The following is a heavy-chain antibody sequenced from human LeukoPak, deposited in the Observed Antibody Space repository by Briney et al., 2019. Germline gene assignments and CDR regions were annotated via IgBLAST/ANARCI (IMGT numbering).Heavy chain of an antibody. CDR3: ARVGYDYTGGDY. Sequence: GVSLRLSCAASGFTFTNYGFHWVRQAPGKGLEWVAVIWHDGSQKYYADAVKGRFTISRDDSKNTIDLQMNSLRAEDTAVYYCARVGYDYTGGDYWGQGVLVTVSS. CDR2: IWHDGSQK. D-gene: IGHD3-16*01. CDR1: GFTFTNYG. V-gene: IGHV3-33*01. J-gene: IGHJ4*02.